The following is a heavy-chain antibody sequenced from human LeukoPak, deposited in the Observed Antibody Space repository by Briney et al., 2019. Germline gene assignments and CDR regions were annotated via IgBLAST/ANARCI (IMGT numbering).Heavy chain of an antibody. J-gene: IGHJ4*02. V-gene: IGHV3-23*01. CDR3: AKDPMSLDYGPEGSVF. Sequence: LGGSLRHSRAPSGFALIGDAISCGRQAPRRGVGWVSAISVSGGSTYYADYVKRLFTHSRDNSKNTLYLQMNSLRAEDTAVYYCAKDPMSLDYGPEGSVFWGQGTLVTVSS. CDR2: ISVSGGST. CDR1: GFALIGDA. D-gene: IGHD4/OR15-4a*01.